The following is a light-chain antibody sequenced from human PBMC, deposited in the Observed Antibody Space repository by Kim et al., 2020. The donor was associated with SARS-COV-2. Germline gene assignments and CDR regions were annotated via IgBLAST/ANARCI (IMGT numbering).Light chain of an antibody. CDR2: YAS. CDR1: QDISNY. Sequence: VGDRDTITCPASQDISNYLNWYQPKPGKDPKLPIYYASNLETGVPSRFRGSASGTDFTFTISSLQPEDIATYYCQPYVNLPPRVTFGGGTKVDIK. CDR3: QPYVNLPPRVT. J-gene: IGKJ4*01. V-gene: IGKV1-33*01.